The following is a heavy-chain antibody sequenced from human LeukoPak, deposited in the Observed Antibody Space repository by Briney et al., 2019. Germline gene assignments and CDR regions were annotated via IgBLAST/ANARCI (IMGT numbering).Heavy chain of an antibody. Sequence: GGSLRLSCAASGFTFTSYAMSWVRQAPGKGLEWVSAISGSGGSTYYADYVKGRFTISRDNAKNSLYLQLNRLRAEDTAVYYCAKDGDFWSGYYTDAFETWGQGTMVTVSS. CDR2: ISGSGGST. D-gene: IGHD3-3*01. V-gene: IGHV3-23*01. J-gene: IGHJ3*02. CDR1: GFTFTSYA. CDR3: AKDGDFWSGYYTDAFET.